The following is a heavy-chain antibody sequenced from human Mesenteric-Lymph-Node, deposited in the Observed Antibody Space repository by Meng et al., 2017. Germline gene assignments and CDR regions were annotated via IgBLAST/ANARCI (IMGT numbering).Heavy chain of an antibody. Sequence: QVQLVQSGAEVKKPGASVKVSCKASGYTFTGYYLNWVRQAPGQGLEWMGRINPDSDGTNYAQKFQGRVTMTRDTSISTAYMDLSTLRSDDTAVYYCATDTAMVEIDYWGQGTLVTVSS. CDR1: GYTFTGYY. CDR2: INPDSDGT. V-gene: IGHV1-2*06. D-gene: IGHD5-18*01. CDR3: ATDTAMVEIDY. J-gene: IGHJ4*02.